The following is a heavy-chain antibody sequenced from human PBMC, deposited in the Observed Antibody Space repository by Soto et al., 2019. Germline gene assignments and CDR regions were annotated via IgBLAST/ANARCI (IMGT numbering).Heavy chain of an antibody. J-gene: IGHJ5*02. CDR3: ARAAIAVAGTYCFDP. CDR1: GGSISSGGYS. V-gene: IGHV4-30-2*01. D-gene: IGHD6-19*01. Sequence: KPSETLSLTCAVSGGSISSGGYSWSWIRQPPGKGLEWIGYIYHSGSTYYNSSLKGRVTISVDRSKNQFSLKLSSVTAAGTAVYYCARAAIAVAGTYCFDPWGQGTLVTVSS. CDR2: IYHSGST.